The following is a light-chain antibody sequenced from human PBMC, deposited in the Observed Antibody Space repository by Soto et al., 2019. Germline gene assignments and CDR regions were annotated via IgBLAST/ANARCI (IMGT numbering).Light chain of an antibody. Sequence: EIVMTQSPATLSVSPGERASLSCRASQSVSTDLAWYQQKPAQAPRLLIYGASTRATGIPARFSGGGSGTEFTLTISSLQSADFAVYYCQHYNSYSEAFGQGTKVDIK. CDR2: GAS. CDR3: QHYNSYSEA. CDR1: QSVSTD. J-gene: IGKJ1*01. V-gene: IGKV3-15*01.